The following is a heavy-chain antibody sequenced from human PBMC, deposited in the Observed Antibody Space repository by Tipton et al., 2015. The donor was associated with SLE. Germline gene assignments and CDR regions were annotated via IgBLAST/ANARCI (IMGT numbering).Heavy chain of an antibody. CDR3: ARDGKYYYDSSGYYYYGMDV. CDR2: IYYSGST. J-gene: IGHJ6*02. V-gene: IGHV4-59*01. D-gene: IGHD3-22*01. Sequence: TLSLTCTVSGGSISSYYWSWIRQPPGKGLEWIGYIYYSGSTNYNPSLKSRVTISVDTSKNQFSLKLSSVTAADTAVYYCARDGKYYYDSSGYYYYGMDVWGQGTMVTVSS. CDR1: GGSISSYY.